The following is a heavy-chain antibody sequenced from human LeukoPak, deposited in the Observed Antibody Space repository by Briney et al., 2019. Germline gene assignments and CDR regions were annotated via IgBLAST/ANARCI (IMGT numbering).Heavy chain of an antibody. CDR3: GREHSGSYFFDY. V-gene: IGHV3-20*04. CDR1: GFTFDDYG. CDR2: INWNGGSR. Sequence: GGSLRLXCAASGFTFDDYGMSWVRQAPGKGLEWVSGINWNGGSRGYADSVKGRFTISRDNAKNSLYLQMNSLRAEDTALYFCGREHSGSYFFDYWGRGPRVTVSS. J-gene: IGHJ4*02. D-gene: IGHD1-26*01.